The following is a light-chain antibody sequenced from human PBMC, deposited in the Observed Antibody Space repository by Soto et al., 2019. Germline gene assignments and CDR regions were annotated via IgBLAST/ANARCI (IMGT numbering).Light chain of an antibody. V-gene: IGKV1-39*01. J-gene: IGKJ3*01. CDR2: AAS. Sequence: DIQMTQSPSSLSASVGDRVTITCRASQSISSYLHWYQQKPGKAPKLLIYAASSLQSGVPSRFSGSVSGTDFTLTISSLQPEDFATYYCQQSYSTPRTFGPGTKVDIK. CDR1: QSISSY. CDR3: QQSYSTPRT.